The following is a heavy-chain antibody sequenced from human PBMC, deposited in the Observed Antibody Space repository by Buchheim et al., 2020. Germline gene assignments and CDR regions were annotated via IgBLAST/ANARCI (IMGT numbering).Heavy chain of an antibody. Sequence: QVQLVESGGGVVQPGRSLRLSCAASRFSFSNYAMHWVRQATGKGLEWVAVISYDGNYKYYADSVKGRFIISRDNSKNTLYVQMNSLRAEDTGVYYCAKDRGRGMEQRCYGLDVWGQGTT. CDR2: ISYDGNYK. CDR3: AKDRGRGMEQRCYGLDV. CDR1: RFSFSNYA. J-gene: IGHJ6*02. D-gene: IGHD1/OR15-1a*01. V-gene: IGHV3-30*18.